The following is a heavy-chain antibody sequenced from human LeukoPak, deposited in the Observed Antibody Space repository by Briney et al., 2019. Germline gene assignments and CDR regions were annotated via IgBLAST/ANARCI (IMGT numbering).Heavy chain of an antibody. D-gene: IGHD3-3*01. CDR3: ARGIFGVVITAFDI. J-gene: IGHJ3*02. V-gene: IGHV1-69*13. Sequence: ASVKVSCKASGGTFINYAISWVRQAPGQGLEWMGGIIPIFGTANYAQKFQGRVTITADESTSTAYMELSSLRSEDTAVYYCARGIFGVVITAFDIWGQGTMVTVSS. CDR1: GGTFINYA. CDR2: IIPIFGTA.